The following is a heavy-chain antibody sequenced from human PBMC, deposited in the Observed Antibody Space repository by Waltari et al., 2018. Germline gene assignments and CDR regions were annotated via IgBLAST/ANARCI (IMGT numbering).Heavy chain of an antibody. CDR2: IYPGDSDT. CDR1: GYSFTSYW. J-gene: IGHJ4*02. V-gene: IGHV5-51*01. CDR3: ARANIAAAGTSWGFDY. D-gene: IGHD6-13*01. Sequence: EVQLVQSGAEVKKPGESLKISCKGSGYSFTSYWIGWVRQMPGKGLEWGGIIYPGDSDTRYSPSFQGQVTSSADKSISTAYLQWSSLKASDTAMYYCARANIAAAGTSWGFDYWGQGTLVTVSS.